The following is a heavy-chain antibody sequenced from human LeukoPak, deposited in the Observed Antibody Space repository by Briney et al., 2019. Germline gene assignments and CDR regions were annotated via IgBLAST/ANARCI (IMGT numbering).Heavy chain of an antibody. Sequence: GASVKVSCKASGYTFTSHGISWVRQAPGQGLEWMGGIIPIFGTANYTQKFQGRVTITADESTSTAYMELSSLRSEDTAVYYCARGYCSKTSCFDYYYYMDVWGKGTTVTVSS. J-gene: IGHJ6*03. CDR2: IIPIFGTA. V-gene: IGHV1-69*13. CDR1: GYTFTSHG. CDR3: ARGYCSKTSCFDYYYYMDV. D-gene: IGHD2-2*01.